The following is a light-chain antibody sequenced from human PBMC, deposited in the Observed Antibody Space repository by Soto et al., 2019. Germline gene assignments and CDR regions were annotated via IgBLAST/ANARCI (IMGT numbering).Light chain of an antibody. J-gene: IGKJ4*01. Sequence: DIQMTQSPSTLSASVGDRVTITCRASQSISSWLAWYQQKPGKAPKLLIYDASSLESGVPSRFSGSGSGTEFTLTISSLQPDDFATYYCQQYGSSPGLTFGGGTKVDIK. V-gene: IGKV1-5*01. CDR2: DAS. CDR1: QSISSW. CDR3: QQYGSSPGLT.